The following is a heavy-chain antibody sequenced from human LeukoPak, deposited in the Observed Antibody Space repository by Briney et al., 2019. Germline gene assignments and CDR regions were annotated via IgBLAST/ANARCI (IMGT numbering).Heavy chain of an antibody. CDR3: ARGNYYDNSGSYYENFDY. Sequence: GGSLGLSCTASGFTFSSYEMNWVRQAPGKGLEWVSSISSSGSTKYYADSVRGRFTISRDNAKNSLYLQMNSLRVEDTAVYYCARGNYYDNSGSYYENFDYWGQGALVTVSS. D-gene: IGHD3-22*01. V-gene: IGHV3-48*03. J-gene: IGHJ4*02. CDR2: ISSSGSTK. CDR1: GFTFSSYE.